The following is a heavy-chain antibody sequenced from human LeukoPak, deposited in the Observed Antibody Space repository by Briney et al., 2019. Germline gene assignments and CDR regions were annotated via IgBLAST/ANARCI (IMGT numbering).Heavy chain of an antibody. D-gene: IGHD6-13*01. J-gene: IGHJ6*02. CDR3: ARDNIAAAQYYYYYGMDV. V-gene: IGHV1-69*04. Sequence: GSSVKVSCKASGGTFSSYAISWVRQAPGQGLEWMGRIIPILGIANYAQKFQGRVTITADKSTSTAYMELSSLRSEDTAVYYCARDNIAAAQYYYYYGMDVWGQGTTVTVSS. CDR2: IIPILGIA. CDR1: GGTFSSYA.